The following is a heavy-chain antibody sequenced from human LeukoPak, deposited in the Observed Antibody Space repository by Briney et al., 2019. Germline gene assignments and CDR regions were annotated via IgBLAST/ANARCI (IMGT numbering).Heavy chain of an antibody. CDR1: GFSFNNYG. CDR3: ARDGVRVTGMAPPYFYYMDV. V-gene: IGHV3-33*01. Sequence: GGSLRLSCAASGFSFNNYGMHWVRQAPGQGLEWAAVIWYDGSNKYYADSLKGRITISRDNSQNTLYLEIDSLRAEDTAVYYCARDGVRVTGMAPPYFYYMDVSGKGTLVTVFS. CDR2: IWYDGSNK. J-gene: IGHJ6*03. D-gene: IGHD5-18*01.